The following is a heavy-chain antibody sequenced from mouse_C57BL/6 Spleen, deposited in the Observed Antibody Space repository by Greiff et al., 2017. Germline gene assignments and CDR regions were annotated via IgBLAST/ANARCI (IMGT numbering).Heavy chain of an antibody. Sequence: EVKLMESGPELVKPGASVKMSCKASGYTFTDYNMHWVKQSHGKSLEWIGYINPNNGGTSYNQKFKGKATLTVNKSSSTAYMELRSLTSEDSAVYYCASSYSNYAFAYWGQGTLVTVSA. CDR3: ASSYSNYAFAY. D-gene: IGHD2-5*01. V-gene: IGHV1-22*01. CDR2: INPNNGGT. CDR1: GYTFTDYN. J-gene: IGHJ3*01.